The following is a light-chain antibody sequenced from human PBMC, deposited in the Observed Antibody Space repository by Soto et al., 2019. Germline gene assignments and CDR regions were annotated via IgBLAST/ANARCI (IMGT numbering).Light chain of an antibody. Sequence: QSALTQPASVSGSPGQSITISCTGTSSDVGGYNYVSWYQQHPGKAPKLMIYDVSNRPSGVSNRFSGSKSGNTASLTISGLQAEDEADYYCSSYTIISTSTMVFGGGTKLTVL. CDR2: DVS. V-gene: IGLV2-14*01. J-gene: IGLJ2*01. CDR3: SSYTIISTSTMV. CDR1: SSDVGGYNY.